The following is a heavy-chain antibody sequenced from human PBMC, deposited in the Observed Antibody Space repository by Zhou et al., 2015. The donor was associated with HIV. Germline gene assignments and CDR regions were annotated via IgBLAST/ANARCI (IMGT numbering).Heavy chain of an antibody. CDR3: ARRGTQLWSDSFDI. CDR1: GGTFSGSD. V-gene: IGHV1-8*02. Sequence: VQLVQSGTEVKKPGSSVKVSCKASGGTFSGSDISWVRQAPGQGLEWMGWMNPNSHNVDYAQKFQGRVTMTGDTSMRTVYMELSGLRSEDTAVYYCARRGTQLWSDSFDIWGQGTMVTVSS. CDR2: MNPNSHNV. D-gene: IGHD5-18*01. J-gene: IGHJ3*02.